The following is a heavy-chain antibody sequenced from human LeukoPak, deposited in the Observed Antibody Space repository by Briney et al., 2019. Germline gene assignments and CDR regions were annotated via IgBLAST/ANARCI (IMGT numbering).Heavy chain of an antibody. D-gene: IGHD3-10*01. CDR3: ALDYYGSGYQDY. V-gene: IGHV3-30*03. J-gene: IGHJ4*02. CDR2: ISYDGSNK. Sequence: PWGSLRLSCAASGFTFSSYGMHWVRQAPGKGLEWVAVISYDGSNKYYADSVKGRFTISRDNSKNTLYLQMNSLRAEDTAVYYCALDYYGSGYQDYWGQGTLVTVSS. CDR1: GFTFSSYG.